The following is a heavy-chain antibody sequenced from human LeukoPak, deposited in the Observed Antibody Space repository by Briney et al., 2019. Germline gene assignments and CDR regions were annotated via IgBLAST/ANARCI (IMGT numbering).Heavy chain of an antibody. V-gene: IGHV3-48*04. CDR3: ARSPLNIAAADAFDI. CDR2: ISSSSSTI. D-gene: IGHD6-13*01. J-gene: IGHJ3*02. Sequence: PGGSLRLSCAASGFTVSSNYMSWVRQAPGKGLEWVSYISSSSSTIYYADSVKGRFTISRDNAKNSLYLQMNSLRAEDTAVYYCARSPLNIAAADAFDIWGQGTMVTVSS. CDR1: GFTVSSNY.